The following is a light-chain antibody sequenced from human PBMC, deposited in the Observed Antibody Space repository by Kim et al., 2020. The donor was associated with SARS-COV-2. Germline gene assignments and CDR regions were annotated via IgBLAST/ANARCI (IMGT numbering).Light chain of an antibody. Sequence: GQSITISCTGTSSDVGGYNYVSWYQQHPGKAPKLMIYDVSNRPSGVSNRFSGSKSGNTASLTISGLQAEDEADYYCSSYTSSSGWVFGGGTQLTVL. CDR1: SSDVGGYNY. CDR2: DVS. V-gene: IGLV2-14*03. CDR3: SSYTSSSGWV. J-gene: IGLJ3*02.